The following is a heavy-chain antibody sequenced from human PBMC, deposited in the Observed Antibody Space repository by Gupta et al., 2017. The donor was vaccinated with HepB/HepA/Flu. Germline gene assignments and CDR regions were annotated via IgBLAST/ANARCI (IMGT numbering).Heavy chain of an antibody. CDR3: ARRSGGTYFD. CDR1: GGSINNDVYY. V-gene: IGHV4-39*01. J-gene: IGHJ4*02. CDR2: IYASGSS. Sequence: QPQLQESGPGLVKPSETLSLTCSVSGGSINNDVYYWGWIRQSPGKGLEWIGGIYASGSSHHTPSLKSRVTISIDTAKNPFFLKLNSVTAADTAIYYCARRSGGTYFDWGLGTMVTVSS. D-gene: IGHD3-3*01.